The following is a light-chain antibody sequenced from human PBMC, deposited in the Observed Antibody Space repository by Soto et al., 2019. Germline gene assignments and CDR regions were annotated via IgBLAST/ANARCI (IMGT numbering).Light chain of an antibody. CDR2: SDN. Sequence: QAVVTQPPSASGTPGETVTSSCSGSRSNIGTNTVRWFQQLPGMAPKRLIYSDNQRPSGVPDRISGSKSSTSASLANSGLQSKDEADYFCATWDDSLNVVVFGGGTKVTVL. CDR3: ATWDDSLNVVV. CDR1: RSNIGTNT. J-gene: IGLJ2*01. V-gene: IGLV1-44*01.